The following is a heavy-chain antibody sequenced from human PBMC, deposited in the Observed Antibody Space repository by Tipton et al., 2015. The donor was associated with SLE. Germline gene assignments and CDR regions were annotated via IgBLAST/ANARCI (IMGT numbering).Heavy chain of an antibody. Sequence: GSLRLSCAASGFTVSSNYMSWVRQAPGKGLEWVSVIYSGGSTYYADSVKGRFTISRDNSKNTLYLQMSSLRAEDTAVYYCARDSYCSSTSCYVAGMDVWGQGTTVTVSS. CDR3: ARDSYCSSTSCYVAGMDV. V-gene: IGHV3-53*05. J-gene: IGHJ6*02. CDR2: IYSGGST. D-gene: IGHD2-2*01. CDR1: GFTVSSNY.